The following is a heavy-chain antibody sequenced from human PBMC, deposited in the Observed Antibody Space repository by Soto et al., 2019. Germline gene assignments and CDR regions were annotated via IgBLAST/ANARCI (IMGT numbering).Heavy chain of an antibody. CDR1: GGSFSGYY. J-gene: IGHJ4*02. Sequence: SETLSLTCAVYGGSFSGYYWSWIRQPPGKGLEWIGEINHSGSTNYNPSLKSRVTISVDTSKNQFSLKLSSVTAADTAVYYCARGVSKYCSGGSCYPVDYWGQGTLVTVSS. CDR2: INHSGST. V-gene: IGHV4-34*01. CDR3: ARGVSKYCSGGSCYPVDY. D-gene: IGHD2-15*01.